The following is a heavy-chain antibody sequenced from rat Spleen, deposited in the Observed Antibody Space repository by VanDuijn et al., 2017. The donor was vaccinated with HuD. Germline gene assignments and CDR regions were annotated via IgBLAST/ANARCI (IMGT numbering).Heavy chain of an antibody. V-gene: IGHV5-22*01. CDR1: GFTFSDYS. Sequence: EVQLVESGGDLVQPGRSLKLSCAASGFTFSDYSMAWVRQAPKKGLEWVASISYEGSPTYYGDSVKGRFTISRDNAKSTLSLQMDSLRSEDTAIYYCVREREGIVSWGQGVMVTVSS. CDR2: ISYEGSPT. CDR3: VREREGIVS. D-gene: IGHD1-11*01. J-gene: IGHJ2*01.